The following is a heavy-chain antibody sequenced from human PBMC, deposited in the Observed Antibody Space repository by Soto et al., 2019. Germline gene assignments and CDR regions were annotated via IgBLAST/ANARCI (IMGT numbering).Heavy chain of an antibody. Sequence: QVQLQESGPGLVKPSETLSLTCTVSGGSVSSGSYYWSWIRQPPGKGLEWIGYIYYSGSTNYNPSLKSRVTIPVDTSKNQFSLKLSSVTAADTAVYYCARERGVGLGNYFDYWGQGTLVTVSS. CDR1: GGSVSSGSYY. J-gene: IGHJ4*02. D-gene: IGHD7-27*01. CDR2: IYYSGST. V-gene: IGHV4-61*01. CDR3: ARERGVGLGNYFDY.